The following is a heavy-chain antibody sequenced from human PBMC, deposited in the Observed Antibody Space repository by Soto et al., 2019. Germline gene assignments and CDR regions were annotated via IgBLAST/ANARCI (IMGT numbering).Heavy chain of an antibody. J-gene: IGHJ3*02. CDR3: AKVSYYYGSGIDI. CDR1: GFTFSSYA. V-gene: IGHV3-23*01. D-gene: IGHD3-10*01. Sequence: GGSLRLSWAASGFTFSSYAMSWVRQAPGKGPEWVSAISGSGGSTYYADSVKGRFTISRDNSKNTLYLQMNSLRAEDTAVYYCAKVSYYYGSGIDIWGQGTMVTVSS. CDR2: ISGSGGST.